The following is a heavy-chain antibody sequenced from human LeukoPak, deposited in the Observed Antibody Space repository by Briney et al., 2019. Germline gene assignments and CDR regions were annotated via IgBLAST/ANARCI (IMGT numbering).Heavy chain of an antibody. CDR1: ADSVSSNSAA. Sequence: SQTLSLTCAISADSVSSNSAAWHWVRQSPSRGLEWLGRTYYRSRWYYDYAISVKSRITIKPDTSKNQFSLQLNSVTPEDTAVYYCAMSSSWYDRFDPWGQGILVTISS. V-gene: IGHV6-1*01. J-gene: IGHJ5*02. D-gene: IGHD6-13*01. CDR3: AMSSSWYDRFDP. CDR2: TYYRSRWYY.